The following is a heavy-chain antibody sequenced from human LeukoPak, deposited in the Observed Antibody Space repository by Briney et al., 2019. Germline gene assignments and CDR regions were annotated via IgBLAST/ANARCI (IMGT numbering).Heavy chain of an antibody. V-gene: IGHV3-23*01. CDR2: ISSSGGTT. J-gene: IGHJ6*03. Sequence: GGSLRLSCAASGFTFSAYAVNWVRQAPGKGLEWVSAISSSGGTTYYADSVKGRFSISRDNSKNTLYLQMNSLRAEDTAVYYCAKDRYYYDSAYYYMDVWGKGTTVTVSS. D-gene: IGHD3-22*01. CDR3: AKDRYYYDSAYYYMDV. CDR1: GFTFSAYA.